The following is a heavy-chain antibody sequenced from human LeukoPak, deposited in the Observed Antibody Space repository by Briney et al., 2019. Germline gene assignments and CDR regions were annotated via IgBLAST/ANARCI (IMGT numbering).Heavy chain of an antibody. Sequence: GGSLRLSCAASRFTFSSYAMNWVRQAPGKGLEWVSTMSGDGGDTHYADSVRSRVTLSRANSKNTLFMQMNSLRAEDTAVYYCGKSGSRAWDYFEYWGQGTLVTASS. CDR1: RFTFSSYA. J-gene: IGHJ4*02. CDR2: MSGDGGDT. CDR3: GKSGSRAWDYFEY. D-gene: IGHD6-19*01. V-gene: IGHV3-23*01.